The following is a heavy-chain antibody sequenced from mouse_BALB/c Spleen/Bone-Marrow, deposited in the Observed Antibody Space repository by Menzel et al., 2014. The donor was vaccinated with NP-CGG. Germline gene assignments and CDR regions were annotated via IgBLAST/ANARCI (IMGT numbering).Heavy chain of an antibody. CDR3: ARGFITTVVPFAY. CDR2: ISYDGSN. CDR1: GYSITSGYY. V-gene: IGHV3-6*02. D-gene: IGHD1-1*01. J-gene: IGHJ3*01. Sequence: ESGPGLVKPSQSLSLTCSVTGYSITSGYYWNWIRQFPGNKLEWMGYISYDGSNDSNPSLKSRISITRDTSKNQFFLKLNSVTTEDTATYYCARGFITTVVPFAYWGQGTLVTVSA.